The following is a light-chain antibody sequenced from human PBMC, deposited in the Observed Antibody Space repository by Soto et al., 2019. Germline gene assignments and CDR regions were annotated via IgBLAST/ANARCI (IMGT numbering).Light chain of an antibody. V-gene: IGKV3-15*01. CDR1: QSVRSK. Sequence: EIVMTQSPATLSVSPGERATLSCRASQSVRSKLAWYQQKPGQAPRLLIYDASTRAPGVPARFSGSGSGTEFTLTISSLQSEDFAVYSCQHYNNWPAFVQGTKVEI. CDR3: QHYNNWPA. CDR2: DAS. J-gene: IGKJ1*01.